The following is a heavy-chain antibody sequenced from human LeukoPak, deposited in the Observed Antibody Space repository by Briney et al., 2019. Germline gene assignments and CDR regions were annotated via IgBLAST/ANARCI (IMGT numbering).Heavy chain of an antibody. Sequence: SETLSLTCTVSGGSISSSYYWGWIRQPPGKGLEWIGSIYYSGSTYYNPSLKSRVTISIDTSKNQFSLKLSSVTAADTAVHYCARQPPVAASGNFVDYWGQGTLVTVSS. CDR3: ARQPPVAASGNFVDY. D-gene: IGHD4-23*01. CDR1: GGSISSSYY. V-gene: IGHV4-39*01. CDR2: IYYSGST. J-gene: IGHJ4*02.